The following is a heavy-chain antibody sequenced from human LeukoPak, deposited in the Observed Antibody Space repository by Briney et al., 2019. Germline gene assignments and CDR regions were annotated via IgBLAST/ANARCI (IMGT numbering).Heavy chain of an antibody. D-gene: IGHD6-19*01. V-gene: IGHV1-2*02. J-gene: IGHJ5*02. Sequence: ASVKVSCKASGYTFTGYYMHWVRQAPGQGLEWMGWINPNSGGTNYALKFQGRVTMTRDTSISTAYMELSRLRSEDTAVYYCARGRSSGWYYWFDPWGQGTLVTVSS. CDR2: INPNSGGT. CDR1: GYTFTGYY. CDR3: ARGRSSGWYYWFDP.